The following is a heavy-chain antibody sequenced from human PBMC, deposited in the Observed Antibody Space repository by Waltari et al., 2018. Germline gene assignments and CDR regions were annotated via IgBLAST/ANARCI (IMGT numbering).Heavy chain of an antibody. Sequence: EVQLVESGGALVQPGGSLRLSCAASGFTFSTNWLHWVRQAPGKGLVWVSRINSDGSRANYADSVKGRFTISRDNAKNTLYLQMSSLRVEDTAVYYCVRITGSSFDYWGQGALVTVSS. V-gene: IGHV3-74*01. D-gene: IGHD1-20*01. CDR1: GFTFSTNW. CDR2: INSDGSRA. CDR3: VRITGSSFDY. J-gene: IGHJ4*02.